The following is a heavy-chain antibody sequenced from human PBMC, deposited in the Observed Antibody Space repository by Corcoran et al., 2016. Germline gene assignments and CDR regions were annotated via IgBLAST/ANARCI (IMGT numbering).Heavy chain of an antibody. CDR3: TTDGEYYYPRGDY. V-gene: IGHV3-15*07. D-gene: IGHD3-10*01. CDR2: IKSKTDVGTT. J-gene: IGHJ4*02. CDR1: GFTFSNAW. Sequence: EVQLVESGGGLVKPGGSLRLSCAASGFTFSNAWMNWVRQAPGKGLEWVGRIKSKTDVGTTDYAAPVKGRFTISRDDSKNTLYLQMNSLKTEDTAVYYCTTDGEYYYPRGDYWGQGTLVTVSS.